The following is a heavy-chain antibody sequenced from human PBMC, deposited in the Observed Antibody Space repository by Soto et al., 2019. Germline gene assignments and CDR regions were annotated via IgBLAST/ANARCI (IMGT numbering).Heavy chain of an antibody. CDR1: GFTLDDYT. V-gene: IGHV3-9*01. Sequence: EVHLVESGGGVAQPGRSLRLSCATSGFTLDDYTMHWVRQAPGKGLEWVSGTSWNSDSTGYADSVKGRFTISRDNAKKSLFLQMNSLRSEDTAFYFCARTTWGYGEPLDSWGQGTLVTVSS. CDR3: ARTTWGYGEPLDS. J-gene: IGHJ4*02. CDR2: TSWNSDST. D-gene: IGHD4-17*01.